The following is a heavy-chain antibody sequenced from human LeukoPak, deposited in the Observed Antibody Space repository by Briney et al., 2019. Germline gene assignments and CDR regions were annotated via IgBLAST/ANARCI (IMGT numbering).Heavy chain of an antibody. J-gene: IGHJ6*02. V-gene: IGHV3-53*01. CDR1: GFTVSNNY. CDR2: IYAGGST. Sequence: PGGSLRLSCAASGFTVSNNYMNWVRQAPGKGLEWVSVIYAGGSTYYADSVKGRFTISRDNSKNTLYLQMNSLRPEDTAFYYCARGQPPSYYDMDVWGQGTTVSVSS. CDR3: ARGQPPSYYDMDV. D-gene: IGHD6-13*01.